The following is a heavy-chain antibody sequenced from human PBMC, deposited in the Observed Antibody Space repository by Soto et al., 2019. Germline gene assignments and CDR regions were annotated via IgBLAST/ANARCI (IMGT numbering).Heavy chain of an antibody. CDR2: MNPNSGNT. J-gene: IGHJ6*02. D-gene: IGHD6-13*01. CDR3: ARGKQQLVRSTPLYPYYYYSRMDA. CDR1: GYTFTSYD. V-gene: IGHV1-8*01. Sequence: ASVKVSCKASGYTFTSYDINWVRQATGQGLEWMGWMNPNSGNTGYAQKFQGRVTMTRNTSISTAYMELSSLRSEDTAVYYCARGKQQLVRSTPLYPYYYYSRMDAWGQGTTVTVSS.